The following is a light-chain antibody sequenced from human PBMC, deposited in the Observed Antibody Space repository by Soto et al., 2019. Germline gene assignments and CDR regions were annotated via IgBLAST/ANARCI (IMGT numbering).Light chain of an antibody. CDR1: QTVSNNY. CDR2: DAS. J-gene: IGKJ2*01. Sequence: EVVLTQSPGTLSLSPGERATLSCRASQTVSNNYLAWYQQKPGQSPRLLIHDASSRDTGIPDRFRGSGSGTDFTLTISRLEPEDFAVYYCQLYGNYVANTFGQGTKLEI. V-gene: IGKV3-20*01. CDR3: QLYGNYVANT.